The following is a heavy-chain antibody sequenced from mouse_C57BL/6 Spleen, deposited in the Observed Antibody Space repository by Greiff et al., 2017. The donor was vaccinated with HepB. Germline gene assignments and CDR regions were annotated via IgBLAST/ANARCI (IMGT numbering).Heavy chain of an antibody. J-gene: IGHJ2*01. CDR3: AREAGACYFDY. Sequence: EVKLQESGPGLVKPSQSLSLTCSVTGYSITSGYFWYLIRQFPGNILEWMGFIRYDGSNNYNPYLKNRISITRDTSKNQFFLKLSSVTTEDTATYYCAREAGACYFDYWGQGTTLTVSS. CDR1: GYSITSGYF. V-gene: IGHV3-6*01. CDR2: IRYDGSN.